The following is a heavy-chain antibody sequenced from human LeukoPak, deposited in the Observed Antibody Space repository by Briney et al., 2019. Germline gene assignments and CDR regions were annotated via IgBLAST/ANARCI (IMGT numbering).Heavy chain of an antibody. D-gene: IGHD2-2*01. V-gene: IGHV5-51*01. Sequence: GESLKISCKGSGYSFTSYWIGWVRQMPGKGLEWMGIIYPGDSDTRYSPSFQGQVTISADKSISTAYLQWSSLKASDTAMYYCVRRIKYCSSTSCYWGMGWFDPWGQGTLVTVSS. CDR3: VRRIKYCSSTSCYWGMGWFDP. CDR1: GYSFTSYW. J-gene: IGHJ5*02. CDR2: IYPGDSDT.